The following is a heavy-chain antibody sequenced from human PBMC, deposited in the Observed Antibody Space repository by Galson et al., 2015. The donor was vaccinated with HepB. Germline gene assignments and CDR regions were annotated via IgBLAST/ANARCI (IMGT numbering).Heavy chain of an antibody. CDR2: ISAYNGNT. J-gene: IGHJ4*02. CDR1: GYTFTSYG. Sequence: QSGAEVEKPGASVKVSCKASGYTFTSYGISWVRQAPGQGLEWTGWISAYNGNTNYAQKLQGRVTMTTDTSTSTAYMELRSLRSDDTAVYYCARDSSSWYGRRSTPFDYWGQGTLVTVSS. D-gene: IGHD6-13*01. V-gene: IGHV1-18*01. CDR3: ARDSSSWYGRRSTPFDY.